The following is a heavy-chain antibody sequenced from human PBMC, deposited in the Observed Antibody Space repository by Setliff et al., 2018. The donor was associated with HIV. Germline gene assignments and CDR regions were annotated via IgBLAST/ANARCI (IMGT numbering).Heavy chain of an antibody. D-gene: IGHD4-17*01. CDR3: ARDGDYGDDDWFDP. J-gene: IGHJ5*02. V-gene: IGHV3-21*01. CDR2: ISSSSRSK. Sequence: PGGSLRLSCEASGFTFSTYSMNWVRQAPGKGLEWVSSISSSSRSKYYADSVKGRFTISRDNAKNSLYLQMNSLRAEDTAVYYCARDGDYGDDDWFDPWGQGTLVTVSS. CDR1: GFTFSTYS.